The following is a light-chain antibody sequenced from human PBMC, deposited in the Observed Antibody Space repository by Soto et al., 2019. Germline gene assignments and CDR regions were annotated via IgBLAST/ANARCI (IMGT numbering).Light chain of an antibody. CDR3: QAWDSSTVV. Sequence: SYELTQAPSVSVSPGQTASITCSGEKLGDKYACWYQQKPGQSPVLVIYQDSKRPSGIPERFSGSNSGNTATLTISGTQAMDEADYYCQAWDSSTVVFGGGTKLTVL. CDR2: QDS. V-gene: IGLV3-1*01. J-gene: IGLJ2*01. CDR1: KLGDKY.